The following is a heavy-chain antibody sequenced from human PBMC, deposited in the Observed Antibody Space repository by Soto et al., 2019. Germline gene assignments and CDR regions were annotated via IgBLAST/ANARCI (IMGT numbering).Heavy chain of an antibody. CDR1: GYTFTGYY. CDR3: ARGSMIVVVIINDAFDI. V-gene: IGHV1-2*04. CDR2: INPNRGGT. Sequence: ASVKVSCKASGYTFTGYYMHWVRQAPGQGLEWMGWINPNRGGTNYAQKFQGWVTMNKDTSISTAYMELSRLRSDDTAVYYCARGSMIVVVIINDAFDIWGQGTMVTVSS. J-gene: IGHJ3*02. D-gene: IGHD3-22*01.